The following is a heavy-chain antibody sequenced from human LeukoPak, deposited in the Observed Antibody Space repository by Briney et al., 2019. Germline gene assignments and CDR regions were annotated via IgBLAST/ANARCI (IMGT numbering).Heavy chain of an antibody. J-gene: IGHJ4*02. D-gene: IGHD3-22*01. V-gene: IGHV3-48*04. Sequence: GGSLRLSCAASGFTFSSYSMNWVRQAPGKGLEWVSYISSSSSTIYYADSVKGRFTISRDNSKNTLYLQMNSLRAEDTAEYFCARGSSYNEDVRYYYAFDYWGQGTLVTVSS. CDR1: GFTFSSYS. CDR2: ISSSSSTI. CDR3: ARGSSYNEDVRYYYAFDY.